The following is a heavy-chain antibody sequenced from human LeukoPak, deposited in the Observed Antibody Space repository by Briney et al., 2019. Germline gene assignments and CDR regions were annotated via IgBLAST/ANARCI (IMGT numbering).Heavy chain of an antibody. Sequence: GGSLRLSCAASGFTFSDYYMSWIRQAPGKGLEWVSAISGSGDSTYYGDSVKGRFTISRDNSKNTLYLQMNSLRAEDTAVYYCAKTRPLDSSSWSHGDYWGQGTLVTVSS. CDR3: AKTRPLDSSSWSHGDY. J-gene: IGHJ4*02. CDR2: ISGSGDST. D-gene: IGHD6-13*01. V-gene: IGHV3-23*01. CDR1: GFTFSDYY.